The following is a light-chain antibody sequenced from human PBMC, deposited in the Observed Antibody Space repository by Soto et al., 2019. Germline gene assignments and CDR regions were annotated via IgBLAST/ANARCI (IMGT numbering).Light chain of an antibody. CDR3: QQSYRTPHT. J-gene: IGKJ2*01. Sequence: DIQMTQSPSSLSASVGDRVTITCRASQGVSGYLLWYQQRQGRAPKLLIYAASNLLSGVPSRFSGSGSGANFTLTITSLQPEDFATDSCQQSYRTPHTFGQGTKLETK. CDR1: QGVSGY. CDR2: AAS. V-gene: IGKV1-39*01.